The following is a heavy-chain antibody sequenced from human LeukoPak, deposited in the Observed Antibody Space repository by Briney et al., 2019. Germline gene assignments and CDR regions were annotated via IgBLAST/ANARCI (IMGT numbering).Heavy chain of an antibody. CDR1: GGSISSSGYY. Sequence: SETLSLTCTVSGGSISSSGYYWGWIRQPPGKGLEWIASIYYSGSTYYNPSLKSRVTISVDTSKNQHSLKLSSLTAADTAVYYCARHEYSGSYYGLSWFDPWGQGTLVTVSS. CDR2: IYYSGST. J-gene: IGHJ5*02. CDR3: ARHEYSGSYYGLSWFDP. V-gene: IGHV4-39*01. D-gene: IGHD1-26*01.